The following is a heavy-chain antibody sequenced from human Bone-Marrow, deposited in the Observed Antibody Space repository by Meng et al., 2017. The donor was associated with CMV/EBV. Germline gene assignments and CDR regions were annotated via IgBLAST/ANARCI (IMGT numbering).Heavy chain of an antibody. V-gene: IGHV3-11*01. D-gene: IGHD3-3*01. CDR1: GFTVSSNY. CDR3: ARDRSTRGYDFWSGYPDPYYFDY. Sequence: GESLKISCAASGFTVSSNYMSWVRQAPGKGLEWVSYISSSGSTIYYADSVKGRFTISRDNAKNSLYLQMNSLRAEDTAVYYCARDRSTRGYDFWSGYPDPYYFDYWGQGTRVTGYS. CDR2: ISSSGSTI. J-gene: IGHJ4*02.